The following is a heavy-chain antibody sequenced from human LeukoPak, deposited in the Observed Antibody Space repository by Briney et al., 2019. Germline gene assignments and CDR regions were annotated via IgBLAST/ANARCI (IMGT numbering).Heavy chain of an antibody. CDR2: IFYSGST. V-gene: IGHV4-31*03. Sequence: SETLSLTCTVSGGSISSGGFYWSWIRQHPGKGLEWIGYIFYSGSTYYNPSLKSRVTISVDKSKNQFSLKLSSVTAADTAVYYCARGIAVAGTFDYWGQGTLVTVSS. CDR3: ARGIAVAGTFDY. CDR1: GGSISSGGFY. J-gene: IGHJ4*02. D-gene: IGHD6-19*01.